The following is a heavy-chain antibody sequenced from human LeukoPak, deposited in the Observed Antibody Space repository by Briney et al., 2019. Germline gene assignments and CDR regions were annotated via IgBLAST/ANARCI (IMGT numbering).Heavy chain of an antibody. CDR2: IHYSGST. CDR1: GGSISSSNYY. CDR3: AKGGKWDVTPFDY. Sequence: SETLSLTCIVPGGSISSSNYYWGWIRQPPGEGLEWIGSIHYSGSTYYNTSLKSRVTISVDKSENQFSLKLSSVTAADTAVYYCAKGGKWDVTPFDYWGQGTLVTVSS. J-gene: IGHJ4*02. D-gene: IGHD1-26*01. V-gene: IGHV4-39*01.